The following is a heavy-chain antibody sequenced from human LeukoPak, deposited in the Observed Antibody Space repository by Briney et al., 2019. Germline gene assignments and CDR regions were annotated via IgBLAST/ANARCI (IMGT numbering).Heavy chain of an antibody. D-gene: IGHD1-26*01. Sequence: SETLSLTCTVSGGSISHYYWTWIRQPPGKGLEWIGFMYYSGSTNYNPSLKSRVTISVDTSKNQFSLKLRSVTAANTAVYYCAKNWPGELLYYWGQGTLVTVSS. V-gene: IGHV4-59*01. CDR3: AKNWPGELLYY. CDR1: GGSISHYY. CDR2: MYYSGST. J-gene: IGHJ4*02.